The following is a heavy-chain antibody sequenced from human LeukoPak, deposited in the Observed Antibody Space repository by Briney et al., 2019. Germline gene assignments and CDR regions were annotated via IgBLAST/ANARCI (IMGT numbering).Heavy chain of an antibody. CDR2: ISYDGSNK. J-gene: IGHJ6*03. V-gene: IGHV3-30*04. CDR3: ARDGTSYYYYYMDV. Sequence: PGGSLRLSCAASGFTFSDYAMHWVRLAPGKRLEWVAVISYDGSNKYYADSVKGRFTISRDNSKNTLYLQMNSLRTEDTAVYYCARDGTSYYYYYMDVWGKGTTVTVSS. CDR1: GFTFSDYA. D-gene: IGHD1-26*01.